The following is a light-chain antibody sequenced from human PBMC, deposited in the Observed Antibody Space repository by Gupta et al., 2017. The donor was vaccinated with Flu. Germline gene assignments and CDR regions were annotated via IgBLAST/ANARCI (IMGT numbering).Light chain of an antibody. CDR2: DVS. V-gene: IGLV2-11*01. J-gene: IGLJ1*01. CDR3: CSYGARSSYV. CDR1: STDVGAYNY. Sequence: QPRSVSGSPGRSVTISCSGTSTDVGAYNYVSWYQQYPDKAPKLMIYDVSKRPSGVPDRFSGSKSGNTASLTISGLQAEDEADYYCCSYGARSSYVFGTGTKVTVL.